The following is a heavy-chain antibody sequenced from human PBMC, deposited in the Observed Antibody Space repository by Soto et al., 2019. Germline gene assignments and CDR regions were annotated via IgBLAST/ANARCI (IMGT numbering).Heavy chain of an antibody. D-gene: IGHD3-16*01. CDR1: GGSIGRSNYC. CDR2: FHSSRGA. CDR3: ARHHYGYKWIDP. Sequence: SETLDLTCTVSGGSIGRSNYCWGWIRQPQGKGLEWIGSFHSSRGAYYNPSLTSRVTTSLDTSKNQFSLRLSSVTAADTAVYYCARHHYGYKWIDPWGQGTLVTV. V-gene: IGHV4-39*01. J-gene: IGHJ5*02.